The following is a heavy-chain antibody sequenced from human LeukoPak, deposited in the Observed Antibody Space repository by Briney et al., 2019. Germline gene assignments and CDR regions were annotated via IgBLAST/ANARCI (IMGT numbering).Heavy chain of an antibody. J-gene: IGHJ4*02. CDR3: TTPPD. CDR2: IQSKSAGGTT. Sequence: GGSLRLSCAASGFTFSDAWMTWVRQAPGKGLEWVGRIQSKSAGGTTDYAAPVKGRFTISRDDSKNMLYLQMNSLKAEDTAVYYCTTPPDWGQGTLVAASS. CDR1: GFTFSDAW. V-gene: IGHV3-15*01.